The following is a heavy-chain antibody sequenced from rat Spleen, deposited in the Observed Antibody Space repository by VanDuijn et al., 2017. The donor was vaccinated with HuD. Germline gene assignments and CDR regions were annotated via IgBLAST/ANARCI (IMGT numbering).Heavy chain of an antibody. CDR2: IWTGGST. CDR3: AREGVRVYDYVLDA. D-gene: IGHD1-4*01. J-gene: IGHJ4*01. CDR1: GFSLSSHG. Sequence: QVHLKESGPGLVQPSQTLSLTCTVSGFSLSSHGVSWVRQPPGKGLEWMGVIWTGGSTDYNSALKSRLSISRDTSKSQVFLKMNSLQTEDIATYYCAREGVRVYDYVLDAWGQGASVTVSS. V-gene: IGHV2-30*01.